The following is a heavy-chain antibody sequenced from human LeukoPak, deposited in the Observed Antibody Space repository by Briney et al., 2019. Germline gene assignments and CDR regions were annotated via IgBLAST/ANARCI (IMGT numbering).Heavy chain of an antibody. CDR1: GYTFTSYG. D-gene: IGHD3-10*01. CDR3: ARAPMVRGVIAWFDP. Sequence: ASAKVSCKASGYTFTSYGISWVRQAHGQGLEWMGWISAYNGNTNYAQKLQGRVTMTTDTSTSTAYMELRSLRSDDTAVYYCARAPMVRGVIAWFDPWGQGTLVTVSS. J-gene: IGHJ5*02. CDR2: ISAYNGNT. V-gene: IGHV1-18*01.